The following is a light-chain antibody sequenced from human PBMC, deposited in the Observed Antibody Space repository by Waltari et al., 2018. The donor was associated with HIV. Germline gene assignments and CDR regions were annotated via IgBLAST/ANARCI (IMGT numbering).Light chain of an antibody. Sequence: QSALTQPASVSGSPGQSITISCTGTSSDVRAYYYVSWYQQHQDKAPKLMIYEVSNRPSGVSNRFSGSKSGNTASLTISGLQAEDEADYYCSSYTTTRTLVFGGGTKLTVL. CDR3: SSYTTTRTLV. J-gene: IGLJ2*01. CDR1: SSDVRAYYY. CDR2: EVS. V-gene: IGLV2-14*01.